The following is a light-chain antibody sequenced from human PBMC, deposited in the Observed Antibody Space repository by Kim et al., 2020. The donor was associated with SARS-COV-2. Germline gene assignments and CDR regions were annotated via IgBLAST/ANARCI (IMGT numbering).Light chain of an antibody. V-gene: IGLV2-8*01. CDR2: EVS. Sequence: QSALTQPPSASGSPGQLVTISCTGTSSDVGGYNYVSWYLQHPGKAPKLLIYEVSKRPSGVPDRFSGSKSGNTASLTVSGLQAEDEADYYCSSYAGSNNLVFGGGTQLTVL. J-gene: IGLJ2*01. CDR3: SSYAGSNNLV. CDR1: SSDVGGYNY.